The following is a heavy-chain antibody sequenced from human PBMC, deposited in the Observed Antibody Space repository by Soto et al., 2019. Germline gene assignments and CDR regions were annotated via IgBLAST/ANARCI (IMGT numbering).Heavy chain of an antibody. CDR3: ARKHSLDYIRWGLDP. CDR1: GYPFTDNQ. J-gene: IGHJ5*02. CDR2: INPKSDDT. V-gene: IGHV1-2*02. Sequence: ASVKVSCKASGYPFTDNQIHWLRRAPGQGLEWMGRINPKSDDTNYAQKFQGRVTMTRDTSIDTAYLELTGLTSDDTATYYCARKHSLDYIRWGLDPWGQGTLVTVSS. D-gene: IGHD4-4*01.